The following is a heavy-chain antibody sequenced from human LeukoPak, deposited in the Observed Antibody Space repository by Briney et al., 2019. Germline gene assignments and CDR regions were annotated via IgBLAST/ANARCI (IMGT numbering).Heavy chain of an antibody. D-gene: IGHD1-26*01. CDR2: IIPIFGTA. J-gene: IGHJ4*02. V-gene: IGHV1-69*05. CDR1: GGSFSSEA. CDR3: ARARSGSYYSY. Sequence: SVKVSCKAFGGSFSSEAISWVRQAPGQGLEWMGRIIPIFGTANYAQKFQGRVTITTDESTSTAYMELSSLRSEDTAVYYCARARSGSYYSYWGQGTLVTVSP.